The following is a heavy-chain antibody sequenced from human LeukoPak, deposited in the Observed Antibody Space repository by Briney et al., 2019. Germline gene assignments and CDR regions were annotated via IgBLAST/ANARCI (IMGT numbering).Heavy chain of an antibody. CDR1: GDSISNYY. Sequence: SETLSLTCTVSGDSISNYYLSWIRQPPGKGLEWVGHISYSGSTTYNPSLKSRVIISEDGSKNQFSLKLRSVTAADTAVYYCARAPRRDGYSSSWPEYFQHWGQGALVTVSS. D-gene: IGHD6-13*01. J-gene: IGHJ1*01. CDR2: ISYSGST. V-gene: IGHV4-59*01. CDR3: ARAPRRDGYSSSWPEYFQH.